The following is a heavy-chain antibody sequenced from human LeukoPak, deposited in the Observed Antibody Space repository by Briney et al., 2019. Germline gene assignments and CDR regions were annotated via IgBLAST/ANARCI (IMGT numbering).Heavy chain of an antibody. Sequence: GGSLRLSCAASGFMFEDYSMHWVRQAPGKCLEWVSVISWDGGSKYYADSVKGRFTISRDNSKNTLYLQMNSLRAEDTAVYYCAKGRGWEASYYYYYMDVWGKGTTVTISS. CDR1: GFMFEDYS. CDR3: AKGRGWEASYYYYYMDV. V-gene: IGHV3-43*01. CDR2: ISWDGGSK. D-gene: IGHD1-26*01. J-gene: IGHJ6*03.